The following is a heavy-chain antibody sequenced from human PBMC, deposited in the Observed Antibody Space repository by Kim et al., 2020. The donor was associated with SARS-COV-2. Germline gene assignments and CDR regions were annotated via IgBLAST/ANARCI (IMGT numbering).Heavy chain of an antibody. Sequence: ASVKVSCKASGYTFTSYAMHWVRQAPGQRLEWMGWINAGNGNTKYSQKFQGRVTITRDTSASTAYMELSSLRSEDTAVYYCARDPSVNPSLFGVVIIRPYFDYWGQGTLVTVSS. CDR2: INAGNGNT. J-gene: IGHJ4*02. D-gene: IGHD3-3*01. CDR1: GYTFTSYA. V-gene: IGHV1-3*01. CDR3: ARDPSVNPSLFGVVIIRPYFDY.